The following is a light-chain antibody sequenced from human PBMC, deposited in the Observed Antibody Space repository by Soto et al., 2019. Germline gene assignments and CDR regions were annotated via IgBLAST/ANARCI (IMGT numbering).Light chain of an antibody. J-gene: IGKJ4*01. CDR3: QESYRTPLT. CDR1: QSISSY. CDR2: GAS. Sequence: DIQMTQSPSALSASVGDRVTITCRASQSISSYLTWYQQKPGKAPKLRIYGASSLPSGVPSRFSGSGSGTDFTLTISSLQPEDFATYYCQESYRTPLTFGGGTKVDIK. V-gene: IGKV1-39*01.